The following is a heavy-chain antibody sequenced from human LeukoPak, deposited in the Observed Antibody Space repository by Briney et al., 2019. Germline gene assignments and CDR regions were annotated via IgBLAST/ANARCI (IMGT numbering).Heavy chain of an antibody. CDR2: IKEDGTQK. Sequence: PGGSLRLSCAASGFTFNKSWMSWVRQAPGKGPEGVANIKEDGTQKYYVDSVRGRFTISRDNAENSLYLQMNSLRGEDTAIYYCAKTGDRDYWGRGTLVTVSS. CDR1: GFTFNKSW. V-gene: IGHV3-7*03. D-gene: IGHD7-27*01. J-gene: IGHJ4*02. CDR3: AKTGDRDY.